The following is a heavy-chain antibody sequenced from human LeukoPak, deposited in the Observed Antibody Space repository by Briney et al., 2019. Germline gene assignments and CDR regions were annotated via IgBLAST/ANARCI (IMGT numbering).Heavy chain of an antibody. Sequence: SETLSLTCAVYGGSFSGYYWSWIRQPPGKGLEWIGEINHSGSTNYNPSLKSRVTISVDTSKNQFSLKLSSVTAADTAVYYCARGRVRPSSSSGVDVWGQGTTVTVSS. CDR1: GGSFSGYY. V-gene: IGHV4-34*01. D-gene: IGHD6-6*01. J-gene: IGHJ6*02. CDR3: ARGRVRPSSSSGVDV. CDR2: INHSGST.